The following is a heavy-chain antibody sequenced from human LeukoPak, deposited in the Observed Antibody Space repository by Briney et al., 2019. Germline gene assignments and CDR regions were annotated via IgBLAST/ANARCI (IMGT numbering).Heavy chain of an antibody. D-gene: IGHD6-6*01. Sequence: SGGSLRLSCAAAGFTFSGYAMSWVRQAPGKGLEWVSAISGSDGSTYYADSVKGRFTISRDNSKNTLYLQMNSLRAEDTAIYSCAKGSSSNIAARLNYWGQGTLVTVSS. CDR2: ISGSDGST. CDR3: AKGSSSNIAARLNY. CDR1: GFTFSGYA. V-gene: IGHV3-23*01. J-gene: IGHJ4*02.